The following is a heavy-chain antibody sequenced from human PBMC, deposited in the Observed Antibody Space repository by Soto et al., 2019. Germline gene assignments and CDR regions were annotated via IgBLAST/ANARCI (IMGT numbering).Heavy chain of an antibody. Sequence: QVQLVQSGAEVKKPGASVKVSCKASGYTFTSYGISWVRQAPGQGLEWMGWISSYNANTNYEQKLQGRVTMTTDTSTNTAYMELRSLKFGDTAVYYCAREGVYRGAYYYYGMDVWGQGTTVTVSS. CDR1: GYTFTSYG. CDR3: AREGVYRGAYYYYGMDV. D-gene: IGHD3-10*01. J-gene: IGHJ6*02. CDR2: ISSYNANT. V-gene: IGHV1-18*01.